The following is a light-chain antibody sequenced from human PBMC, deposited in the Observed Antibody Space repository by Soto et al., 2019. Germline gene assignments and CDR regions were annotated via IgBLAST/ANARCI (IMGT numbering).Light chain of an antibody. J-gene: IGKJ1*01. CDR1: QSVSSQ. CDR2: DAS. V-gene: IGKV3-11*01. Sequence: EIVLTQSPATLSLSPGERATLSCRASQSVSSQLAWYQHKPGQAPRLLIYDASNRATGIPDRFSGSGSGTYFTLTISILEPEYFTFYYFSQPILPWTVGQGTKVDIK. CDR3: SQPILPWT.